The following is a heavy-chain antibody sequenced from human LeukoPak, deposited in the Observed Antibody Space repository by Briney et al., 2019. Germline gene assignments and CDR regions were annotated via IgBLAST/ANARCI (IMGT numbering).Heavy chain of an antibody. Sequence: ASVKVSCKASGYTFTSYYMHWVRRAPGQGLEWMGIINPSGGSTSYAQKFQGRVTMTRDMSTSTVYMELSSLRSEDTAVYYCARDMRTEGTSFGYWGQGTLVTVSS. D-gene: IGHD2-2*01. CDR1: GYTFTSYY. CDR3: ARDMRTEGTSFGY. CDR2: INPSGGST. J-gene: IGHJ4*02. V-gene: IGHV1-46*01.